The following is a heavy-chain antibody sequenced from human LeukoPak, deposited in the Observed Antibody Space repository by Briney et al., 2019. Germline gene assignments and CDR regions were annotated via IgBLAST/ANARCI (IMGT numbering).Heavy chain of an antibody. CDR1: GGSISSSSYY. CDR3: ARQRGLWSGYYTDYYYYYYMDV. D-gene: IGHD3-3*01. CDR2: IYTSGST. J-gene: IGHJ6*03. Sequence: PSETLSLTCTVSGGSISSSSYYWGWIRQPPGKGLEWIGRIYTSGSTYYNPSLKSRVTISVDTSKNQFSLKLSSVTAADTAVYYCARQRGLWSGYYTDYYYYYYMDVWGKGTTVTVSS. V-gene: IGHV4-39*07.